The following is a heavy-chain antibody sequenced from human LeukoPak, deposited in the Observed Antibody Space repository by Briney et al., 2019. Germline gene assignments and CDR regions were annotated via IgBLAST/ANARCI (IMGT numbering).Heavy chain of an antibody. Sequence: SETLSLTCSVYGESFSNYYWSWIRQPPGKGLEWIGYIYHSGSTYYNPSLKSRVTISVDRSKNQFSLKLSSVTAADTAVYYCARAGDDYGDYVFDYWGQGTLVTVSS. D-gene: IGHD4-17*01. CDR2: IYHSGST. V-gene: IGHV4-34*01. J-gene: IGHJ4*02. CDR1: GESFSNYY. CDR3: ARAGDDYGDYVFDY.